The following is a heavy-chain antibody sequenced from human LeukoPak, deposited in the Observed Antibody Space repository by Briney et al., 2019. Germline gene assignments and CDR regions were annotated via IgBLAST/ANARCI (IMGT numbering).Heavy chain of an antibody. J-gene: IGHJ4*02. D-gene: IGHD2/OR15-2a*01. CDR3: AKDRGFYDY. Sequence: GGSLRLSCVASGFTFSDYGMHWVRQAPGKGLEWVAFIRYDGSYKYYADSVRGQFTISRDNSKNTLYLQMNSLRAEDTAVYYCAKDRGFYDYWGQGTLVTVSS. CDR2: IRYDGSYK. CDR1: GFTFSDYG. V-gene: IGHV3-30*02.